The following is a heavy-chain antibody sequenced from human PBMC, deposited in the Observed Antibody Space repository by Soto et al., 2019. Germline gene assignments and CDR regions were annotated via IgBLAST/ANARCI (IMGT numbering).Heavy chain of an antibody. CDR2: VSFDGTNK. D-gene: IGHD2-8*02. Sequence: QVHLVESGGGVVQPGKSLKLSCAASGFTFSSYAMHWVRQAPGKGLEWVAVVSFDGTNKHYGDSVKGRFTTSRDHSKNTLFLQMNGLRAGDTAIYYCPKVAKYCAGGSSTEGWLDPWGQGTLVTVSS. J-gene: IGHJ5*02. CDR1: GFTFSSYA. CDR3: PKVAKYCAGGSSTEGWLDP. V-gene: IGHV3-30*18.